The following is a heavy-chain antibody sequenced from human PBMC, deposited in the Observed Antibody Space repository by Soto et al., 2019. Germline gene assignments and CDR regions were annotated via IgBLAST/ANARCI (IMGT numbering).Heavy chain of an antibody. CDR2: IFWDDDK. J-gene: IGHJ4*02. D-gene: IGHD3-3*01. CDR1: GFSLSTSGLG. Sequence: QITLRESGPTLVKPTQTLTLTCTFSGFSLSTSGLGVGWIRQSPGQALEWLALIFWDDDKRHSPSLKSRVTITKDTSRNQVALTMANMDPVDTATYYCVHSRRLGHHSGGNYYFWDSWGKGTLVTVSS. V-gene: IGHV2-5*02. CDR3: VHSRRLGHHSGGNYYFWDS.